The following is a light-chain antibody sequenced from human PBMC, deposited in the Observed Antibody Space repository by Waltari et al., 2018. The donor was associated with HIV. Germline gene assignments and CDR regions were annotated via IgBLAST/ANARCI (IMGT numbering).Light chain of an antibody. CDR2: AAS. V-gene: IGKV1-9*01. J-gene: IGKJ4*01. Sequence: DTQMTQSPSFLSASIGARVTITCRASQGIRTYLAWYQQKPGKVPNLLIYAASTLQSGVPSRFSGSGSGTEFTLTISSLQPEDFATYYCQQLNSYPLTFGGGTKVEIK. CDR3: QQLNSYPLT. CDR1: QGIRTY.